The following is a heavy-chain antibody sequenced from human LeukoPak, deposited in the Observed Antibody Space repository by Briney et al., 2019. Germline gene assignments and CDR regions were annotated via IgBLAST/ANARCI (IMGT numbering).Heavy chain of an antibody. CDR2: INPSAGTT. J-gene: IGHJ4*02. CDR3: ARDLKMGYSSGRYSWGTGSSNDY. Sequence: ASVKVSCKASGYIFTSYHVHWVRQAPGQGLEWMGMINPSAGTTSYAQNFEGRVTMTRDMATSTAYMELRSLRSDDTAVYYCARDLKMGYSSGRYSWGTGSSNDYWGQGTLVTVSS. D-gene: IGHD6-19*01. CDR1: GYIFTSYH. V-gene: IGHV1-46*01.